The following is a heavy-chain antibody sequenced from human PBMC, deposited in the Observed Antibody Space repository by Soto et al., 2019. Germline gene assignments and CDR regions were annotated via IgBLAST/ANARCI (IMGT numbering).Heavy chain of an antibody. D-gene: IGHD7-27*01. CDR1: GGSISSYY. Sequence: SETLSLTCTVSGGSISSYYWSWIRQPPGKGLEWIGYIYYSGSTNYNPSLKSRVTISVDTSKNQFSLKLSPVTAADTAVYYCARVFPQGENWGRPYWYFDLWGRGTLVTVSS. J-gene: IGHJ2*01. V-gene: IGHV4-59*01. CDR2: IYYSGST. CDR3: ARVFPQGENWGRPYWYFDL.